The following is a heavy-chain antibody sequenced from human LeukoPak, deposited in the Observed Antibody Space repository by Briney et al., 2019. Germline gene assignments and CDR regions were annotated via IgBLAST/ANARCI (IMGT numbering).Heavy chain of an antibody. D-gene: IGHD6-19*01. J-gene: IGHJ5*02. CDR1: GYTFTDYG. V-gene: IGHV1-18*01. CDR2: ISAYNGLT. Sequence: AASVKVSCKASGYTFTDYGFTWVRQAPGQGLEWMGWISAYNGLTQYAQKLQGRVTMTTDTSTSTAYMELRSLRSDDTAVYYCARVTRQWLYQNWFDPWGQGTLVTVSS. CDR3: ARVTRQWLYQNWFDP.